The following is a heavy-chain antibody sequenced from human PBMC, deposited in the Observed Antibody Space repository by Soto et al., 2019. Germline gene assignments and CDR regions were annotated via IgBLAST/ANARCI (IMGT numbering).Heavy chain of an antibody. CDR2: IWYDGSNK. V-gene: IGHV3-33*01. J-gene: IGHJ5*02. D-gene: IGHD3-22*01. Sequence: PGGSLRLSCAASGFTFSSYGMHWVRQAPGKGLEWVAVIWYDGSNKYYADSVKGRSTISRDNSKNTLYLQMNSLRAEDTAVYYCARDYYDSSVVYWFDPWGQGTLVTVSS. CDR1: GFTFSSYG. CDR3: ARDYYDSSVVYWFDP.